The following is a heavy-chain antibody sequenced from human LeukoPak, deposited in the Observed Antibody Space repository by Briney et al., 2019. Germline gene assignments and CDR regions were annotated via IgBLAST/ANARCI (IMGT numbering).Heavy chain of an antibody. Sequence: GGSLRLSCAASGFTFSSYAMSWVRQAPGKGLEWVSAISGSGGSTYYADSVKGRFTISRDNSKNTLYLQMNSLRAEDTAVYYCAKARPYCSSTSCAFDYWGQGTLVTVSS. CDR1: GFTFSSYA. V-gene: IGHV3-23*01. CDR3: AKARPYCSSTSCAFDY. D-gene: IGHD2-2*01. J-gene: IGHJ4*02. CDR2: ISGSGGST.